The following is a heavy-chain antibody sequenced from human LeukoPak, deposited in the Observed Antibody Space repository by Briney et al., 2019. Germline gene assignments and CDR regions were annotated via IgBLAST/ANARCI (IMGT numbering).Heavy chain of an antibody. CDR3: AKDRGSSSWYLTRRSDGMDV. CDR2: ISWNSGSI. CDR1: GFTFHDYA. Sequence: GRSLRLSCAASGFTFHDYAMHGVRQAPGKGLAWVSGISWNSGSIGYAEYANSRFTISRDNAKNYLYLKMNSLRAEDTALYYCAKDRGSSSWYLTRRSDGMDVWGQGTTVTVSS. V-gene: IGHV3-9*01. D-gene: IGHD6-13*01. J-gene: IGHJ6*02.